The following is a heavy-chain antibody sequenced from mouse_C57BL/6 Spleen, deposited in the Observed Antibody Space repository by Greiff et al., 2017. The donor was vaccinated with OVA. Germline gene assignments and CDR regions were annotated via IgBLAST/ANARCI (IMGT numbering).Heavy chain of an antibody. CDR1: GFTIKDDY. CDR3: TSCVTRTRCFDV. CDR2: IDPENGDT. J-gene: IGHJ1*03. D-gene: IGHD4-1*01. V-gene: IGHV14-4*01. Sequence: VQLQQSGAELVRPGASVKLSCTASGFTIKDDYMHWVKQRPEQGLEWIGWIDPENGDTEYASKFQGKATMTADTSSSTAYLQLSSLTSEDTAVYYCTSCVTRTRCFDVWGTGTTVTVAS.